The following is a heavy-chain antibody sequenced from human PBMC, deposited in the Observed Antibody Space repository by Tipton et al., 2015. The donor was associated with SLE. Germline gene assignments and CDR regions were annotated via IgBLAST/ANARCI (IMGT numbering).Heavy chain of an antibody. CDR2: INHSWRT. V-gene: IGHV4-34*01. CDR3: ASSAAGTDY. D-gene: IGHD6-13*01. Sequence: LRLSCAASGFTFSSYGMHWVRQPPGKGLEWIGEINHSWRTNYNPSLKSRVTISVDTSKNQFSLKLSSVTAADTAVYYCASSAAGTDYWGQRTLVTVSS. CDR1: GFTFSSYG. J-gene: IGHJ4*02.